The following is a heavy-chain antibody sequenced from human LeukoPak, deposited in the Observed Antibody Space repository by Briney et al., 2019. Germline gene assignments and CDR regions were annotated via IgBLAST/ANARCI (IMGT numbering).Heavy chain of an antibody. J-gene: IGHJ6*03. D-gene: IGHD2-2*02. CDR3: ARDYCSSTSCYRGGYYMDV. CDR2: INPSGGST. V-gene: IGHV1-46*01. Sequence: GASVKVSCKASGYTFTSYYMHWVRQAPGQGLEWMGIINPSGGSTSCAQKFQGRVTMTRDMSTSTVYMELSSLRSEDTAVYYCARDYCSSTSCYRGGYYMDVWGKGTTVTVSS. CDR1: GYTFTSYY.